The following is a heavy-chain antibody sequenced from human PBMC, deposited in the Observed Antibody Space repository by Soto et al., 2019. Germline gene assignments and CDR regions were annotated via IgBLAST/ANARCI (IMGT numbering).Heavy chain of an antibody. CDR3: ARDTITMVRGVPSRWFDP. CDR2: IYYSGST. J-gene: IGHJ5*02. CDR1: GGSISSYY. D-gene: IGHD3-10*01. V-gene: IGHV4-59*01. Sequence: SETLSLTCTVSGGSISSYYWSWIRQPPGKGLEWIGYIYYSGSTNYNPSLKSRVTISVDTSKNQFSLKLSSVTPADTAVYYCARDTITMVRGVPSRWFDPWGQGTLVTVSS.